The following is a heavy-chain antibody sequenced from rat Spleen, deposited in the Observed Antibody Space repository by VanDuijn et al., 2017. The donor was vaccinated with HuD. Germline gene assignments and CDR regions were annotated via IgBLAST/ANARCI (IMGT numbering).Heavy chain of an antibody. CDR2: INTGGGRT. D-gene: IGHD1-11*01. V-gene: IGHV5S23*01. CDR3: ARHSYGGYSGDVMDA. CDR1: GFTFSNYD. Sequence: EVQLVESGGGLLQPGGSLKLSCAASGFTFSNYDMAWVRQAPAKGLEWVASINTGGGRTYYRDSVQGRFTISRDNAKNTLYLQMDSLRSEDTATYYWARHSYGGYSGDVMDAWGQGASVTVSS. J-gene: IGHJ4*01.